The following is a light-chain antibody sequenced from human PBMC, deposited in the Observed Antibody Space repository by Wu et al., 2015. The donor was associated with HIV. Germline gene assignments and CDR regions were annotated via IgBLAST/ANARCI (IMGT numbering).Light chain of an antibody. CDR1: QSVSSY. CDR3: QQYGGSPIT. CDR2: DAS. J-gene: IGKJ5*01. Sequence: EIVLTQSPATLSLSPGERATLSCRASQSVSSYLAWYQQKPGQAPRLLIYDASNRATGIPARFSGSGSGTEFTLTINRLEPEDFAIFYCQQYGGSPITFGQGTRLEI. V-gene: IGKV3-11*01.